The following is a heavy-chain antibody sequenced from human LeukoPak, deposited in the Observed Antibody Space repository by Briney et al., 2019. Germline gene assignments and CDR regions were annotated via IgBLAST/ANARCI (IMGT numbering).Heavy chain of an antibody. CDR1: GFNFRNYW. V-gene: IGHV3-7*01. J-gene: IGHJ3*02. Sequence: HPGGSLRLSCAASGFNFRNYWMTWVRQAPGKGLEWVANINQDGSEKYYVDSVKGRFTISRDNADNLLYLQMNSLRAEDTAVYYCARELGYCSISSCYTSLDAFDIWGQGTTVSVSS. D-gene: IGHD2-2*02. CDR2: INQDGSEK. CDR3: ARELGYCSISSCYTSLDAFDI.